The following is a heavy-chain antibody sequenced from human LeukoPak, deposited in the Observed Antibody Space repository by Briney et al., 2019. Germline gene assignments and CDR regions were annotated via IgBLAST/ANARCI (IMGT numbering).Heavy chain of an antibody. CDR2: IYYSGST. J-gene: IGHJ4*02. CDR3: ARGVRHGSGTYSDSHLDY. Sequence: SSETLSLTCTVSGGSISSSSYYWSWIRQPPGKGLEWIGYIYYSGSTNYNPSLKSRVTISVDTSKNQFSLNLTSVTAADTALYYCARGVRHGSGTYSDSHLDYWGQGTLVTVSS. D-gene: IGHD3-10*01. CDR1: GGSISSSSYY. V-gene: IGHV4-61*05.